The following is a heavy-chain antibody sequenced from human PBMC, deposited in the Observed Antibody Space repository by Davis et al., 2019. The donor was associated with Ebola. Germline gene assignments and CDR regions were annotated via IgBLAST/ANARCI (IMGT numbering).Heavy chain of an antibody. V-gene: IGHV1-69*13. Sequence: SVQVSCNASGGTFSSHAISWVRQAPGQGLEWMGGIVPMFGTENYAQKFKGRLTITADESTTTAYMNLSSLRSDDTAVYFCVSENYYDSSGHIHPWGQGTRVTVSS. CDR3: VSENYYDSSGHIHP. CDR1: GGTFSSHA. D-gene: IGHD3-22*01. CDR2: IVPMFGTE. J-gene: IGHJ5*02.